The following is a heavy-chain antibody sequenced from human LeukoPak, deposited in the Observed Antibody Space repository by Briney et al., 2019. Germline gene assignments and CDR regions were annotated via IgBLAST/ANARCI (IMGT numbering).Heavy chain of an antibody. V-gene: IGHV3-30*02. CDR1: GFTFSSYG. Sequence: GGSLRLSCAASGFTFSSYGMHWVRQAPGKGLEWVAFIQYDGSKNYYADYVKGRFTISRGNSKNTLYMQMNSLRAEDTAVYYCAKGLYYYDSSGFPAWGQGTLVTVSS. CDR2: IQYDGSKN. D-gene: IGHD3-22*01. CDR3: AKGLYYYDSSGFPA. J-gene: IGHJ5*02.